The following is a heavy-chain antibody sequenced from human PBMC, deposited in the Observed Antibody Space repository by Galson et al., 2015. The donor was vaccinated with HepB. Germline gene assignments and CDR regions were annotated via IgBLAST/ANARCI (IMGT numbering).Heavy chain of an antibody. J-gene: IGHJ5*02. CDR2: ISGSGGST. CDR3: AKDEYCSSTSCYLSFNWFDP. V-gene: IGHV3-23*01. CDR1: GFTFSSYA. Sequence: SLRLSCAASGFTFSSYAMSWVRQAPGKGLEWVSAISGSGGSTYYADSVKGRFTISRDNSKNTLYLQMNSLRAEDTAVYYCAKDEYCSSTSCYLSFNWFDPWGQGTLVTVSS. D-gene: IGHD2-2*01.